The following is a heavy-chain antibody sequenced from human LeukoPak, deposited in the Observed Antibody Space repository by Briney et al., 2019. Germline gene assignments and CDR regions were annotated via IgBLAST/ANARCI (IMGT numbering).Heavy chain of an antibody. D-gene: IGHD6-19*01. Sequence: GGSLRLSCAASGFTFSSYAMTWVRQGPGKGLEWVSTISSSGGNTYNADSVKGRFTMSRDNSKNTLYLQMNSLRAEDTAVYYCARRAASSGYCFDQWGQGTLVTVSS. J-gene: IGHJ4*02. V-gene: IGHV3-23*01. CDR1: GFTFSSYA. CDR3: ARRAASSGYCFDQ. CDR2: ISSSGGNT.